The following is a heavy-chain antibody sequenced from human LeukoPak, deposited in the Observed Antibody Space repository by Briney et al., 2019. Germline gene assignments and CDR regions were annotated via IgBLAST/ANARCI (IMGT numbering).Heavy chain of an antibody. CDR1: GYTFTSYG. CDR3: ARDDRYYYDSSGYYFDY. D-gene: IGHD3-22*01. Sequence: ASMKVSCKASGYTFTSYGISRVRQAPGQGLEWMGWISAYNGNTNYAQKLQGRVTMTTDTSTSTAYMELRSLRSDDTAVYYCARDDRYYYDSSGYYFDYWGQGTLVTVSS. J-gene: IGHJ4*02. CDR2: ISAYNGNT. V-gene: IGHV1-18*01.